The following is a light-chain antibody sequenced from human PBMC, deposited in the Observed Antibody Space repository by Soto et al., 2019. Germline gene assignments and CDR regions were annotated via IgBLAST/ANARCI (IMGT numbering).Light chain of an antibody. J-gene: IGLJ1*01. CDR3: SSYTSSSTLEV. CDR2: DVS. V-gene: IGLV2-14*01. CDR1: SSDVGGYNY. Sequence: QSVLTQPASVSGSPGQSITISCTGTSSDVGGYNYVSWYQQHPGKAPKLMIYDVSNRPSGVSNRFSGSKSGNTASLTISGLQAEDEADYYCSSYTSSSTLEVFGTGTKVTAL.